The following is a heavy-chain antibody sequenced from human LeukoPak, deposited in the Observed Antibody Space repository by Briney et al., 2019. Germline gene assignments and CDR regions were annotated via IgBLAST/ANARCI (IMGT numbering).Heavy chain of an antibody. CDR2: VGTAGKRI. CDR1: GFTFSDYY. CDR3: AKLVVPAANAVDS. J-gene: IGHJ4*02. Sequence: GGSLRLSCAASGFTFSDYYMSWIRQAPGKGLEWIAYVGTAGKRIDYADSVRGRFTTSRDDAKSSLFLQMDSLTVEDTALYYCAKLVVPAANAVDSWGQGTLVTVSS. D-gene: IGHD2-2*01. V-gene: IGHV3-11*01.